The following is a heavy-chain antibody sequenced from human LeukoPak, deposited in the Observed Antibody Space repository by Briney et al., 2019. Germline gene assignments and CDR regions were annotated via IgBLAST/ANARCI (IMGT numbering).Heavy chain of an antibody. CDR1: GGTFSSYA. CDR2: IIPIFGTA. J-gene: IGHJ3*02. Sequence: GSSVKVSCKASGGTFSSYAISWVRQAPGQGLEWMGGIIPIFGTANYAQKFQGRVTITADESTSTAYMELSSLRSEDTAVYYCARGRYYDSSGYFGRPSDAFDIWGQGTMVTVSS. V-gene: IGHV1-69*01. CDR3: ARGRYYDSSGYFGRPSDAFDI. D-gene: IGHD3-22*01.